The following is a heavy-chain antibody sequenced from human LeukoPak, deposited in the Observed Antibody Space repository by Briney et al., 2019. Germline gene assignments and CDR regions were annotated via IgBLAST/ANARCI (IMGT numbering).Heavy chain of an antibody. CDR3: ARGTERWLVVVFEH. Sequence: PGGSLRLSCAASGFTFSGYGMQWVRQAPGKGLEWVAVISSDGSNKYYANSVKGRFTISRDNSKNTLHLQMNSLRTEDTAMYYCARGTERWLVVVFEHWGQGTLVTVSS. D-gene: IGHD5-24*01. CDR1: GFTFSGYG. J-gene: IGHJ4*02. V-gene: IGHV3-30*19. CDR2: ISSDGSNK.